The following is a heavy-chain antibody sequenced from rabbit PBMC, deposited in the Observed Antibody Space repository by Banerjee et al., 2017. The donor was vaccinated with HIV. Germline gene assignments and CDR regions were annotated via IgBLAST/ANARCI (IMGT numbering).Heavy chain of an antibody. CDR1: GFDFSSYY. V-gene: IGHV1S7*01. J-gene: IGHJ4*01. CDR2: IYAGKGSS. D-gene: IGHD6-1*01. CDR3: ARSYDTDTYTADAYAYFNL. Sequence: QLKETGGGLVQPGGSLTLSCKASGFDFSSYYMNWVRQAPGKGLEWIGRIYAGKGSSDYANWVNGRFTISSDSAQNTVDLQMNSLTAADTATYFCARSYDTDTYTADAYAYFNLWGPGTLVTVS.